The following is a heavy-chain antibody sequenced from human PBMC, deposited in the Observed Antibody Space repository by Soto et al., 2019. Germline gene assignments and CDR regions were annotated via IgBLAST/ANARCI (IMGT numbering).Heavy chain of an antibody. D-gene: IGHD5-12*01. CDR2: IKDGGRT. V-gene: IGHV4-34*01. CDR1: GGSLSGYY. Sequence: QVQLQQWGAGLLKPSETLSLNCAVNGGSLSGYYWSWIRQPPGKGLEWIGEIKDGGRTNYSPSLKSRATISSDPSNNQVSLRLYSVTAADTGVYYCARGQEGVVATHWDQGTLVTVSS. CDR3: ARGQEGVVATH. J-gene: IGHJ4*02.